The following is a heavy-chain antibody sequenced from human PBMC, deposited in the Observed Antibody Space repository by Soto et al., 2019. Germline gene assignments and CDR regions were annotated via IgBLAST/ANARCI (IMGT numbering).Heavy chain of an antibody. Sequence: QVQLQESGPGLVKPSQTLSLTCTVSGGSISSGGYYWSWIRQHPGKGLEWIGYIYYSGSTYYNPSLKSRVTISVDTSKNQFSLKLSSVTAADTAVYYCARTLGYCTNGVCSAKPYFDYWGQGTLVTVSS. J-gene: IGHJ4*02. CDR3: ARTLGYCTNGVCSAKPYFDY. V-gene: IGHV4-31*03. CDR2: IYYSGST. CDR1: GGSISSGGYY. D-gene: IGHD2-8*01.